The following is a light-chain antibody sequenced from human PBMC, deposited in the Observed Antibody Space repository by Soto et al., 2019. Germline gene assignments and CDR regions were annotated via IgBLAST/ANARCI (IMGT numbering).Light chain of an antibody. J-gene: IGKJ1*01. CDR3: KQDGSSMTWT. CDR1: QSVTSNY. V-gene: IGKV3-20*01. CDR2: AAS. Sequence: EVVLTQSPGTVSLSPGERATLSCRASQSVTSNYLAWYQQKPGQAPRLLIYAASSRATGIPDRFSGSGSGTDFTLSISRLEPEDFAVYYCKQDGSSMTWTFCQGTKVEIK.